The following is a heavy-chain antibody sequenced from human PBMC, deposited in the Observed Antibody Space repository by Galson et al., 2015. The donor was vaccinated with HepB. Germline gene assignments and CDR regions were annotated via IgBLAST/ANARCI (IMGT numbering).Heavy chain of an antibody. J-gene: IGHJ4*02. D-gene: IGHD5-12*01. CDR1: GGSISSRDYY. CDR2: IYYSGTT. CDR3: ARHVPENSYDTEGLYFDY. Sequence: ETLSLTCTVSGGSISSRDYYWAWIRQPPGKGLEWIGSIYYSGTTYYNPSLKSRVTISVDTSKYQFSLSLSSVTAADTAVYFCARHVPENSYDTEGLYFDYWGQGSLVSVSS. V-gene: IGHV4-39*01.